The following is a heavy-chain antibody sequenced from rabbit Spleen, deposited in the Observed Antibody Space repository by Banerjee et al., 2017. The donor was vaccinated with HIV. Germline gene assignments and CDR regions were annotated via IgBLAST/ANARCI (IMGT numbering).Heavy chain of an antibody. CDR3: ARDTSSSFSSYGMDL. D-gene: IGHD1-1*01. J-gene: IGHJ6*01. CDR1: GFSFSNKAV. CDR2: IAGSNSGFT. Sequence: QDQLEESGGDLVKPEGSLTLSCTASGFSFSNKAVMCWVRQAPGKGLEWIACIAGSNSGFTYSATWAKGRFTCSKTSSTTVTLQMTSLTVADTATYFCARDTSSSFSSYGMDLWGPGTLVTVS. V-gene: IGHV1S45*01.